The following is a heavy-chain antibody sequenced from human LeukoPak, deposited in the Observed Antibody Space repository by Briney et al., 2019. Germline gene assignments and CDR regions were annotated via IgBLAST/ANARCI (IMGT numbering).Heavy chain of an antibody. CDR3: ARTYGSGSFVWDGMDV. Sequence: SETLSLTCTVSGGSISSGGYYWSWIRQHPGKGLEWIGYIYYSGNTYYNPSLKSRVTISVDTSKNQFSLKLSSVTAADTAVYYCARTYGSGSFVWDGMDVWGKGTTVTVSS. CDR1: GGSISSGGYY. V-gene: IGHV4-31*03. J-gene: IGHJ6*04. D-gene: IGHD3-10*01. CDR2: IYYSGNT.